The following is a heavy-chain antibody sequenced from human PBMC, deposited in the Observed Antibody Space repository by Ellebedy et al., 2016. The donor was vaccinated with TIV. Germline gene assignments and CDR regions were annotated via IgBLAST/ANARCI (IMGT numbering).Heavy chain of an antibody. V-gene: IGHV3-23*01. CDR3: ARETPGLFGPDF. Sequence: GESLKISCAASGFTFSSYAMSWVRQSPGKGLEWVAAISGSGGSTYYADSVKGRFTVSRDNERDTLYLEMNRLRAEDTAMYYCARETPGLFGPDFWGQGTLVTVSS. J-gene: IGHJ4*02. CDR2: ISGSGGST. D-gene: IGHD3-16*01. CDR1: GFTFSSYA.